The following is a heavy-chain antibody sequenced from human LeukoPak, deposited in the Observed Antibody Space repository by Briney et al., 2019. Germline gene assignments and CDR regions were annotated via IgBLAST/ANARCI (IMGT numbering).Heavy chain of an antibody. Sequence: SETLSLTCTVSGGSISSSSYYWGWIRQPPGKGLEWIGSIYYSGSTYYNPSLKSRVTISVDTSKNQFSLKLSPVTAADTAVYYCARHAGLLWLRLPFDYWGQGTLVTVSS. D-gene: IGHD3-10*01. CDR2: IYYSGST. CDR3: ARHAGLLWLRLPFDY. V-gene: IGHV4-39*01. J-gene: IGHJ4*02. CDR1: GGSISSSSYY.